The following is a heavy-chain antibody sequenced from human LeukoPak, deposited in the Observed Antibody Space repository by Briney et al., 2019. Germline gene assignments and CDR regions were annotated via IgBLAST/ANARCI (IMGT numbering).Heavy chain of an antibody. D-gene: IGHD3-10*01. CDR1: GYTFTSYD. CDR3: VRCAVGCYYNYGIDA. Sequence: GASVKVSCKASGYTFTSYDINWVRQATGQGLEWMGWMNPNSGNTGYAQEFQGRVTMTRSTSISTAYMELSSLRPEDTAVYYCVRCAVGCYYNYGIDAWGQGTTVTVSS. V-gene: IGHV1-8*01. CDR2: MNPNSGNT. J-gene: IGHJ6*02.